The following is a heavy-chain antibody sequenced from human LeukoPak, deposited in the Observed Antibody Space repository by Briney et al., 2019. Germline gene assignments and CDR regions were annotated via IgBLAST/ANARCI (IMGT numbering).Heavy chain of an antibody. V-gene: IGHV1-8*01. J-gene: IGHJ4*02. Sequence: ASVKVSCKASGYTFTSYDINWVRQATGQGLEWMGWMNPNSGNTGYAQKFQGRVTMTRNTSISTAYMELSSLRSEDTAVYYCARGDDYSNYPDFDYWGQGTLVTVSS. D-gene: IGHD4-11*01. CDR2: MNPNSGNT. CDR3: ARGDDYSNYPDFDY. CDR1: GYTFTSYD.